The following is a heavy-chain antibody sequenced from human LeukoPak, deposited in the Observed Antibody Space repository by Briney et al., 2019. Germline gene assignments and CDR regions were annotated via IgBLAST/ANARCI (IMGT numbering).Heavy chain of an antibody. V-gene: IGHV1-69*06. CDR1: GYTFASYD. J-gene: IGHJ3*02. D-gene: IGHD3-3*01. Sequence: GASVTVSCMASGYTFASYDINWVRQAAGQGLEWMGGIIPICGRANYAQKFQGRVTITADKSTSTAYMELSRMRSEDTAMYYCALIFGVVIPPNDAFDIWGQGTMVTVSS. CDR2: IIPICGRA. CDR3: ALIFGVVIPPNDAFDI.